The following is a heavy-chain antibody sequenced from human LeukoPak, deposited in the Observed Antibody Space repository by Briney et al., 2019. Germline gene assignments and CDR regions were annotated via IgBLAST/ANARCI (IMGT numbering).Heavy chain of an antibody. J-gene: IGHJ4*02. V-gene: IGHV3-64D*06. Sequence: PGGSLRLSCAASGFTFSNYAISWVRQAPGKGLEWVSAISSNGGSTYYADSVKGRFTISRDNSKNTLYLQMSSLRAEDTAVYYCVKDGTTVVAFDYWGQGTLVTVSS. CDR1: GFTFSNYA. CDR2: ISSNGGST. CDR3: VKDGTTVVAFDY. D-gene: IGHD4-23*01.